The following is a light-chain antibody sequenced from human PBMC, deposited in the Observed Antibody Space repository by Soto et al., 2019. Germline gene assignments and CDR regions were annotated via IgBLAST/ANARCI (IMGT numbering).Light chain of an antibody. CDR1: QSVSSN. V-gene: IGKV3-15*01. J-gene: IGKJ4*01. CDR2: GAS. CDR3: QQYYTTPLT. Sequence: EIVMTQSPATLSVSPGERATLSCRASQSVSSNLAWYQQKPGQAPRLLIYGASTRATGIPARFSGSGSGTDFTLTISSLQAEDVAVYYCQQYYTTPLTFGGGTKVDIK.